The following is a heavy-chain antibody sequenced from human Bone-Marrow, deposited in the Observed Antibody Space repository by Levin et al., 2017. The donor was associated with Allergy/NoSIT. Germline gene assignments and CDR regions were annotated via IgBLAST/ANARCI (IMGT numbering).Heavy chain of an antibody. CDR1: GFTFDDYG. CDR2: INWNGASI. D-gene: IGHD3-10*01. V-gene: IGHV3-20*04. J-gene: IGHJ4*02. Sequence: GESLKISCAASGFTFDDYGINWVRQAPGKGLEWVSGINWNGASIGYGDSVKGRFTISRDKYRKSVDLQMDSLRAEDTALYFCARDPGITMVRGASGSFFDYWGQGIQVTVTS. CDR3: ARDPGITMVRGASGSFFDY.